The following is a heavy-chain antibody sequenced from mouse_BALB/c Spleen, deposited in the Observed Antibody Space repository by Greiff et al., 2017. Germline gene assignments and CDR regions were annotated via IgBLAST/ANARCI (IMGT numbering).Heavy chain of an antibody. CDR1: GYTFTDYE. CDR3: ARQGVRQRDAMDY. CDR2: IDPETGGT. D-gene: IGHD2-14*01. J-gene: IGHJ4*01. V-gene: IGHV1-15*01. Sequence: QVQLQQSGAELVRPGASVTLSCKASGYTFTDYEMHWVKQTPVHGLEWIGAIDPETGGTAYNQKFKGKATLTADKSSSTAYMELRSLTSEDSAVYYCARQGVRQRDAMDYWGQGTSVTVSS.